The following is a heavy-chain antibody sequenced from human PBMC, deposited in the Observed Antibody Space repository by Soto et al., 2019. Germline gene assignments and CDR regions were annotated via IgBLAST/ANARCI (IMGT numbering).Heavy chain of an antibody. V-gene: IGHV4-34*01. J-gene: IGHJ4*02. Sequence: SETLSLTCAVSGVSLSCYYWSWIRQPPGKGLEWLGEINHSGSTNYNPSLKSRVTISVDTSKNQFSLKLSSVTAADTAVYYCARGGYDILTGLDYWGQGTQVTVS. CDR2: INHSGST. CDR1: GVSLSCYY. CDR3: ARGGYDILTGLDY. D-gene: IGHD3-9*01.